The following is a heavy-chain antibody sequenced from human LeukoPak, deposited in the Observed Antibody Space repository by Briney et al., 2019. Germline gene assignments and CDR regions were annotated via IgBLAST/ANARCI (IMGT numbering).Heavy chain of an antibody. J-gene: IGHJ3*02. D-gene: IGHD3-9*01. CDR1: GGSISSSNYY. CDR3: ARHVSDYYDAFDI. CDR2: IYYSGST. Sequence: TASETLSLACTVSGGSISSSNYYWGWIRQPPGKGLEWIGTIYYSGSTYYNPSLKSRVTISIDTSKKQFSLKLSSVTAADTAVFYCARHVSDYYDAFDIWDQGTMVTVSS. V-gene: IGHV4-39*01.